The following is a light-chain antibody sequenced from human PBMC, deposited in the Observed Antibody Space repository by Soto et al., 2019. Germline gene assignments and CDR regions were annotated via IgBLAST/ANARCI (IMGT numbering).Light chain of an antibody. V-gene: IGKV1-39*01. CDR1: QSAAGY. CDR3: QQSYTSSWT. Sequence: DIQMTQAPSSLSASVGDRVTLTCRASQSAAGYLNWYQQKPGGAPHLLIYAASTLQSGVPSRFSGSGSGTDFKLTISSLQPEDVAPYYCQQSYTSSWTLGPGTKVDIK. CDR2: AAS. J-gene: IGKJ1*01.